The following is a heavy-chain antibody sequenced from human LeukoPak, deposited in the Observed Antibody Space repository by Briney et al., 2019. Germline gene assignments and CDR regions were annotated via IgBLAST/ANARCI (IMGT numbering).Heavy chain of an antibody. CDR3: AKAIAVAATTTYFDY. CDR1: GFTFSSYA. CDR2: ISGSGANT. J-gene: IGHJ4*02. D-gene: IGHD6-19*01. V-gene: IGHV3-23*01. Sequence: PGGSLRLSCAASGFTFSSYAMSWVRQAPGKGLEWVSGISGSGANTYYADSVKGRFTISRDNSKNILYLQISSLRVEDTALYYCAKAIAVAATTTYFDYWGQGTLVTASS.